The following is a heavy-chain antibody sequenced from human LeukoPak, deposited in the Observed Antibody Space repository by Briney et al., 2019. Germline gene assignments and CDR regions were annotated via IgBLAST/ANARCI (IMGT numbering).Heavy chain of an antibody. V-gene: IGHV3-11*04. J-gene: IGHJ4*02. CDR2: ISSSGSTI. D-gene: IGHD6-19*01. CDR1: GFTFSDYY. CDR3: AREASGWAYYFDY. Sequence: GESLKISCAASGFTFSDYYMSWIRQAPGKGLEWVSYISSSGSTIYYADSVKGRFTISRDNAKNSLYLQMNSLRAEDTAVYYCAREASGWAYYFDYWGQGTLVTVSS.